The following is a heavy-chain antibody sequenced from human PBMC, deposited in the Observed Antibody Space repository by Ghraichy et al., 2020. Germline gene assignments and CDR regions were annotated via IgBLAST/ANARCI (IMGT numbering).Heavy chain of an antibody. CDR2: ISGSGGST. D-gene: IGHD6-13*01. V-gene: IGHV3-23*01. CDR3: AKDRGRIAAAAEYFQH. CDR1: GFTFSSYA. Sequence: GGSLRLSCAASGFTFSSYAMSWVRQAPGKGLEWVSAISGSGGSTYYADSVKGRFTISRDNSKNTLYLQMNSLRAEDTAVYYCAKDRGRIAAAAEYFQHWGQGTLVTVSS. J-gene: IGHJ1*01.